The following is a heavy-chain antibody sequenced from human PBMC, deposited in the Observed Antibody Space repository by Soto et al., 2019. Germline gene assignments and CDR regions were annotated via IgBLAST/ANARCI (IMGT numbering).Heavy chain of an antibody. D-gene: IGHD1-1*01. Sequence: GGSLRLSCAASGFTFSSYSMNWVRQAPGKGLEWVSSISSSSSSYIYYADSVKGRFTISRDNAKNSLYLQMNSLRAEDTAVYYCARDMGLGTYFDYWGQGTLVTVSS. V-gene: IGHV3-21*01. CDR2: ISSSSSSYI. J-gene: IGHJ4*02. CDR3: ARDMGLGTYFDY. CDR1: GFTFSSYS.